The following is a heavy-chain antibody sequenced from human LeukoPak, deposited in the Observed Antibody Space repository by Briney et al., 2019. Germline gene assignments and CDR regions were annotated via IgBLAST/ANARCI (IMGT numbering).Heavy chain of an antibody. Sequence: SETLSLTCAVYGVSFSAYYWSWIRQPPGKGLEWIGEINHSGSTNYNPSLKSRVTISVDTSKNQFSLKLSSVIAADTAMYYCTRGPYSNLGRFDYWGQGTLVTVSS. V-gene: IGHV4-34*01. CDR2: INHSGST. D-gene: IGHD4-11*01. J-gene: IGHJ4*02. CDR1: GVSFSAYY. CDR3: TRGPYSNLGRFDY.